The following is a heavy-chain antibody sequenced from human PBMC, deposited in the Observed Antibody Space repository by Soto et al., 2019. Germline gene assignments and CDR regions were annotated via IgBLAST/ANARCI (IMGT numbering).Heavy chain of an antibody. V-gene: IGHV3-30*18. CDR2: ISYDGSNK. CDR3: AKTQLVDYYYYYYGMDV. D-gene: IGHD6-13*01. CDR1: GFTFSSYG. J-gene: IGHJ6*02. Sequence: GGSLRLSCAASGFTFSSYGMHWVRQAPGKGLEWVAVISYDGSNKYYADSVKGRFTISRDNSKNTLYLQMNSLRAEDTAVYYCAKTQLVDYYYYYYGMDVWGQGTTVTVSS.